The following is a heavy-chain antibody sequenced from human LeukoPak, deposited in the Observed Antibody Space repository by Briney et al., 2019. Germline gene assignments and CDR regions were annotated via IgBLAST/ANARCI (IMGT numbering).Heavy chain of an antibody. CDR1: GFTFSSYV. D-gene: IGHD1-14*01. V-gene: IGHV3-23*01. J-gene: IGHJ4*02. CDR3: AKDRTNLEYYFDY. Sequence: GGSLRLSCAASGFTFSSYVMSWVRQAPGKGLEWVSGITSGGGNTYHADSVKGRFTISRDNSKNTLYLQMNSLRAEDTAVYYCAKDRTNLEYYFDYWGQGTLVTVSS. CDR2: ITSGGGNT.